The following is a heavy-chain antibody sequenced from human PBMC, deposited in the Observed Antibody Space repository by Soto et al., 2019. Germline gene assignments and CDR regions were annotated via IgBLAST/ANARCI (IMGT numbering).Heavy chain of an antibody. CDR3: ARSITMVRGSTAHFDY. D-gene: IGHD3-10*01. J-gene: IGHJ4*02. V-gene: IGHV1-46*03. Sequence: GASVKVSCKASGYTFTSYYTHWVRQAPGQGLEWMGIINPSGGSTSYAQKFQGRVTMTRDTSTSTVYMELSSLRSEDTAVYYCARSITMVRGSTAHFDYWGQGTLVTVS. CDR1: GYTFTSYY. CDR2: INPSGGST.